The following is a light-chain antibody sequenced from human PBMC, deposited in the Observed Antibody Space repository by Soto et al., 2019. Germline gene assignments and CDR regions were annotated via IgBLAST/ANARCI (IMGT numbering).Light chain of an antibody. Sequence: QSALTQPRSVSGSPGQSVTISCTGTSSDVGSYNYVSWYQQHPGKAPKVIIYDVSKRPSGVTDRFSASKSGNTASLTISGLQADDEADYYCCSYAGRYSYVFGSGTKLTVL. V-gene: IGLV2-11*01. CDR3: CSYAGRYSYV. J-gene: IGLJ1*01. CDR1: SSDVGSYNY. CDR2: DVS.